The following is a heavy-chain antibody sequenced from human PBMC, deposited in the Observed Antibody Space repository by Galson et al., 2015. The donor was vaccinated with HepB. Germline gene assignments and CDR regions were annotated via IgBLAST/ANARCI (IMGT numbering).Heavy chain of an antibody. V-gene: IGHV3-74*01. CDR1: GFALSGYC. Sequence: SLRLSCAASGFALSGYCMHWVRQVPGKGPVWVSRINREGSVTNYADSVKGRFTISRDNTKNTLYLQMNSLGVDDRAVYYCVRGGTVGALLHYFDSWGKGTLVTVSS. CDR2: INREGSVT. CDR3: VRGGTVGALLHYFDS. J-gene: IGHJ4*02. D-gene: IGHD1-26*01.